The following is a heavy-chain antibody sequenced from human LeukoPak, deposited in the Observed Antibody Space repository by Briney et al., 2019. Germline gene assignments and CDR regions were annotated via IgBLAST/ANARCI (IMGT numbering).Heavy chain of an antibody. J-gene: IGHJ4*02. Sequence: GGSLRLSCSASGFTFSNYAMYWVRQAPGKGLEWVTNIWYDGSNRYYADSVKGRFTISRDNSKNTLYLQMDSLRAEDTAVYYCARGLFNYDNSGLNYWGQGTLVTVTS. V-gene: IGHV3-33*08. CDR2: IWYDGSNR. CDR3: ARGLFNYDNSGLNY. D-gene: IGHD3-22*01. CDR1: GFTFSNYA.